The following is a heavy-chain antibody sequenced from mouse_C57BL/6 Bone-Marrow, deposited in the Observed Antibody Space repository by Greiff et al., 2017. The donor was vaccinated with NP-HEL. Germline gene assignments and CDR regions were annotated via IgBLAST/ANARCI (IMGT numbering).Heavy chain of an antibody. V-gene: IGHV1-81*01. J-gene: IGHJ2*01. Sequence: VQLQQSGAELARPGASVKLSCKASGYTFTSYGISWVKQRTGQGLEWIGEIYPRSGNTYYNEKFKGKATLTADKSSSTAYMELRSLTSEDSAVYVCARDSNYVDFGYFDYWGQGTTLTVSS. D-gene: IGHD2-5*01. CDR3: ARDSNYVDFGYFDY. CDR2: IYPRSGNT. CDR1: GYTFTSYG.